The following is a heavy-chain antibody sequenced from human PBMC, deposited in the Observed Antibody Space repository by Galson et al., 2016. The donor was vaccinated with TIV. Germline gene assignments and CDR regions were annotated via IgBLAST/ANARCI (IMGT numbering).Heavy chain of an antibody. Sequence: SLRLSCAASGFTFSGYLMHWVRQVPGKGLVWVSRINSDGSTTSYADSVEGRFTVSRDNARNTLFLQMNSLTADDTAVYYCARGPFYYGSGSSFYLDYWGHGTLVTVSS. D-gene: IGHD3-10*01. CDR3: ARGPFYYGSGSSFYLDY. V-gene: IGHV3-74*01. CDR1: GFTFSGYL. J-gene: IGHJ4*01. CDR2: INSDGSTT.